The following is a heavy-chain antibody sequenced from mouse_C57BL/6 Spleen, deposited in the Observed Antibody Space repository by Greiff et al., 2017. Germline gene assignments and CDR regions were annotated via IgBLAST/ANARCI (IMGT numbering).Heavy chain of an antibody. V-gene: IGHV1-59*01. D-gene: IGHD1-1*01. CDR3: ARRGPYYGSSYEAMDY. CDR2: IDPSDSYT. CDR1: GYTFTSYW. J-gene: IGHJ4*01. Sequence: QVQLQQPGAELVRPGTSVKLSCKASGYTFTSYWMHWVKQRPGQGLAWIGVIDPSDSYTNYNQKFKGKATLTVDTSSSTAYMQLSSLTSEDSAVYYCARRGPYYGSSYEAMDYWGQGTSVTVSS.